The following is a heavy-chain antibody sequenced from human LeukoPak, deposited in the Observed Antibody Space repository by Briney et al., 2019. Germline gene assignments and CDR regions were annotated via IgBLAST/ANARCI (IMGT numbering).Heavy chain of an antibody. V-gene: IGHV3-7*04. CDR2: IKQDGSEK. D-gene: IGHD3-10*01. CDR3: ARAIHYYGSGSYSGPLLYFDY. CDR1: GFTFSSYW. J-gene: IGHJ4*02. Sequence: GGSLRLSCAASGFTFSSYWMTWVRQAPGKGLEWVANIKQDGSEKYYVDSVKGRFTISRDNAKNSLYLQMNSLRAEDTAVYYCARAIHYYGSGSYSGPLLYFDYWGQGTLVTVSS.